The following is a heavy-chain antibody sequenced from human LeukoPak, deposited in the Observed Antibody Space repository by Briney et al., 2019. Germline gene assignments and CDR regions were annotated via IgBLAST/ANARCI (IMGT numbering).Heavy chain of an antibody. CDR3: ARNLDWLLYWAVLTA. CDR2: INPNSGGT. J-gene: IGHJ5*02. CDR1: GYTFTGYY. V-gene: IGHV1-2*02. Sequence: ASVKVSCKASGYTFTGYYMHWVRQAPGQGLEWMGWINPNSGGTNYAQKFQGRVTMTRDTSISTAYMELSRLRSDDTAVYYCARNLDWLLYWAVLTAWGQGTLVTVSS. D-gene: IGHD3/OR15-3a*01.